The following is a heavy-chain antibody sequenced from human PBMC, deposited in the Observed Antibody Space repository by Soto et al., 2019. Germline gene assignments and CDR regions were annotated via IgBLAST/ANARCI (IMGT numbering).Heavy chain of an antibody. V-gene: IGHV4-39*01. CDR3: ARRTDAFEI. J-gene: IGHJ3*02. CDR1: GGSISSTTYY. Sequence: QLQLQESGPGLVKPSETLSLTCTVSGGSISSTTYYWAGIRQPPGKGLEWVGRIYYSGSTYNNPSLKSRVTLSVDTSKNQFSLKLSSVTAADTAVYYCARRTDAFEIWGQGTMVTVSS. D-gene: IGHD2-2*01. CDR2: IYYSGST.